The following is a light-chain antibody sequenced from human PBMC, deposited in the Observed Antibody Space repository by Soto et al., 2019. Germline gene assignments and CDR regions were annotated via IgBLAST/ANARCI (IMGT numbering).Light chain of an antibody. V-gene: IGLV2-11*01. J-gene: IGLJ2*01. CDR3: CSYAGSDILI. CDR1: SSDVGGYNY. Sequence: QSVLTQPASVSGSPGQSITISCTGTSSDVGGYNYVSWYQQHPGQAPKLIISDVTKRPSGVPDRFSGSKSGNTASLTISGLQAEDEADYDCCSYAGSDILIFGGGTKLTVL. CDR2: DVT.